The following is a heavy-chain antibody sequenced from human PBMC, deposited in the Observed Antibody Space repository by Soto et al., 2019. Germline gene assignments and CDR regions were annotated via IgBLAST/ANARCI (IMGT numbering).Heavy chain of an antibody. V-gene: IGHV4-31*03. D-gene: IGHD2-15*01. CDR3: ARSSIDFGGSFEHQPGNWFDP. Sequence: PSETLSLTCTVSGGSISSGGYYWSWIRQHPGKGLEWIGYIYYSGSTYYNPSLKSRVTISVDTSKNQFSLKLSSVTAADTAVYYCARSSIDFGGSFEHQPGNWFDPWGQGTLVTVSS. CDR1: GGSISSGGYY. CDR2: IYYSGST. J-gene: IGHJ5*02.